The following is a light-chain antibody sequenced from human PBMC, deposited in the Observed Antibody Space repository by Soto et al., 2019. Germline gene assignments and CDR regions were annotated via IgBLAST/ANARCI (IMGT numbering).Light chain of an antibody. CDR3: MQATQPYT. V-gene: IGKV2-24*01. J-gene: IGKJ2*01. Sequence: DIVMTQTPLSSPVTLGQPASISCRSSQSLVHGDGNTYLSWLQQRPGQPPRLLIYMISNRFSGVPDRFSGSGAGTDFTLKITRVEAEDVGVYYCMQATQPYTFGQGTKLEIK. CDR2: MIS. CDR1: QSLVHGDGNTY.